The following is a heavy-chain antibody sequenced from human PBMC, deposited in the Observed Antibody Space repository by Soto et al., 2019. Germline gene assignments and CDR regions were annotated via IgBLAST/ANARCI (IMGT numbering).Heavy chain of an antibody. CDR1: GYTFYSHS. J-gene: IGHJ6*02. Sequence: QAQLVQSGAEVRKPGASVKVSCKASGYTFYSHSISWVRQAPGQGLEWMGRINADYGNTQYAQKFRGRVTMTTDTSTTPVYMELTNLRSDDTAVYYCARCIQGDYYYGMDVWGQGTTVTVSS. CDR3: ARCIQGDYYYGMDV. D-gene: IGHD5-18*01. V-gene: IGHV1-18*01. CDR2: INADYGNT.